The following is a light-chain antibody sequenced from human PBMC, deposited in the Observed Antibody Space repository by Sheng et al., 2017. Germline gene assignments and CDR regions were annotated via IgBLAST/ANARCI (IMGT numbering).Light chain of an antibody. J-gene: IGKJ1*01. CDR3: QQHNSFPRT. CDR2: NAS. CDR1: QGIGKS. V-gene: IGKV1-16*02. Sequence: DIQMTQSPSSLSASVGDRVIITCRASQGIGKSLAWVQQRPGKAPKSLIYNASALQSGVPSKFSGSGSGTDFTLTITSLQPDDSATYYCQQHNSFPRTFGLGT.